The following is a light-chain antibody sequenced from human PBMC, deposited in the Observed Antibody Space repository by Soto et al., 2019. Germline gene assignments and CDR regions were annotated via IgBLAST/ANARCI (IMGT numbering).Light chain of an antibody. J-gene: IGLJ1*01. Sequence: QSVLTQPASVSGSPGQSITISCTGTSSDVGGYNYVSWYQQHPGKAPKLMIYDVSNRPSGVSDRFSGSKSGNTASLTISWLQAEYEADDNCSSYTSSSTYVFGTGTKLTVL. CDR1: SSDVGGYNY. V-gene: IGLV2-14*01. CDR2: DVS. CDR3: SSYTSSSTYV.